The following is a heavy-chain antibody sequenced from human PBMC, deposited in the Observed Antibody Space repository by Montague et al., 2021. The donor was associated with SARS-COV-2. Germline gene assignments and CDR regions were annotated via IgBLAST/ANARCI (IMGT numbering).Heavy chain of an antibody. J-gene: IGHJ4*02. CDR3: AREGLVGGDYLGH. CDR1: GASISSYN. CDR2: HYSGGIT. V-gene: IGHV4-4*08. Sequence: SETLSLTCSVSGASISSYNWSWIRQPPGKGLEWIAYHYSGGITGYNPSLKSRGTISVDTSKNQVSLRLKSVTAADTAVYYCAREGLVGGDYLGHWGQGTLVTVSS. D-gene: IGHD3-10*01.